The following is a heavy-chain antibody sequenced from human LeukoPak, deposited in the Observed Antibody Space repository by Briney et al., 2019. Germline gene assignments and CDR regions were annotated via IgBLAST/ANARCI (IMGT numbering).Heavy chain of an antibody. CDR3: AKDLDGSGSYYYDY. CDR1: GFTFSSYG. CDR2: IRYDGSNK. Sequence: GGSLRLSCAASGFTFSSYGMHWVRQAPGKGLEWVAFIRYDGSNKYYADSVKGRFTISRDNSKNTLYLQMNSLRAEDTALYYCAKDLDGSGSYYYDYWGQGTLVTVSS. D-gene: IGHD3-10*01. J-gene: IGHJ4*02. V-gene: IGHV3-30*02.